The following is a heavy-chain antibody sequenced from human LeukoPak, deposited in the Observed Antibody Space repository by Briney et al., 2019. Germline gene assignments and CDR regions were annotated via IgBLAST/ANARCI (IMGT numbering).Heavy chain of an antibody. CDR3: ARDPASVNAFDI. CDR2: IYTSGST. J-gene: IGHJ3*02. Sequence: SGTLSLTFTVSGGSISSGSYYWSWIRQPAGKGLEWIGRIYTSGSTNYNPSLKSRVTISVDTSKNQFSLKLSSVTAADTAVYYCARDPASVNAFDIWGQGTMVTVSS. V-gene: IGHV4-61*02. D-gene: IGHD4-11*01. CDR1: GGSISSGSYY.